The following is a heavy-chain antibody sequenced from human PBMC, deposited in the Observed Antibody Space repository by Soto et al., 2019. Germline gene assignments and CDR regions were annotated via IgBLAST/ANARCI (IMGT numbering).Heavy chain of an antibody. J-gene: IGHJ4*02. CDR1: GYTFTSYA. CDR3: ARSIVVVTALDY. Sequence: PPASVKVSCKASGYTFTSYAMHWVRQAPGQRLEWMGWINASNGNTKYSQKFQGRVTITMDTSASTAYMELSSLRSEDTAVYYCARSIVVVTALDYWGQGTLVTVSS. CDR2: INASNGNT. V-gene: IGHV1-3*01. D-gene: IGHD2-21*02.